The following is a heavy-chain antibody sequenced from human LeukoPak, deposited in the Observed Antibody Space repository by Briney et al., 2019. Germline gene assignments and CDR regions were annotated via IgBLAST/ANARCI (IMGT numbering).Heavy chain of an antibody. CDR1: GGSISSGGYS. CDR2: IYHSGST. D-gene: IGHD2-15*01. Sequence: SETLSLTCAVSGGSISSGGYSWSWIRQPPGKGLEWIGYIYHSGSTYYNPSLKSRVTISVDRSKNQFSLKLSSVTAADTAVYYCARANCRGGSCYPDAFDIWGQGTMVTVSS. CDR3: ARANCRGGSCYPDAFDI. V-gene: IGHV4-30-2*01. J-gene: IGHJ3*02.